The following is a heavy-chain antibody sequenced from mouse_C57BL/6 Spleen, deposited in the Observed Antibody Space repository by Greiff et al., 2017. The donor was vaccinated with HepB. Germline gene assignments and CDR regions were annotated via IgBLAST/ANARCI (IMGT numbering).Heavy chain of an antibody. J-gene: IGHJ4*01. Sequence: EVKLMESGEGLVKPGGSLKLSCAASGFTFSSYAMSWVRQTPEKRLEWVAYISSGGDYIYYADTVKGRFTISRDNARNTLYLQMSSLKSEDTAMYYCTRDDYGSSSYYAMDYWGQGTSVTVSS. D-gene: IGHD1-1*01. CDR3: TRDDYGSSSYYAMDY. CDR2: ISSGGDYI. V-gene: IGHV5-9-1*02. CDR1: GFTFSSYA.